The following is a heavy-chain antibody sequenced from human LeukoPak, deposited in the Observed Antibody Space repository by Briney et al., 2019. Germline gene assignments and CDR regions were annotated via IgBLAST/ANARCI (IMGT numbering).Heavy chain of an antibody. D-gene: IGHD1-1*01. Sequence: SETLSLTCAVYGGSFSGYYWSWIRQPPGKGLEWIGEIYHSGSTNYNPSLKSRVTISVDKSKNQFSLKLSSVTAADTAVYYCLKTGTTKQRAFDIWGQGTMVTVSS. J-gene: IGHJ3*02. V-gene: IGHV4-34*03. CDR2: IYHSGST. CDR3: LKTGTTKQRAFDI. CDR1: GGSFSGYY.